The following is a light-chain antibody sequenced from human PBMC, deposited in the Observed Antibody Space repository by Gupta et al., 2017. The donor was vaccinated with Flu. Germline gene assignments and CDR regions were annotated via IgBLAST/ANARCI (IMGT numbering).Light chain of an antibody. CDR3: QQYDNVPRT. CDR2: DAS. J-gene: IGKJ3*01. V-gene: IGKV1-33*01. Sequence: DLQLTQSPSSLSASIGDRFTITCQASQDIRNYLNWYQQKPGKAPKLLIYDASNLETGVPSRFSGGGSGTQFTFTISSLQPEDIATYYCQQYDNVPRTFGHGTKVDVK. CDR1: QDIRNY.